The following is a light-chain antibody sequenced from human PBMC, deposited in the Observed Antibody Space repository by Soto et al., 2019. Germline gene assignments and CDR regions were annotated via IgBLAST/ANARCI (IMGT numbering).Light chain of an antibody. CDR1: SYNIGAGYD. CDR3: QSYDSSLSEV. V-gene: IGLV1-40*01. CDR2: GNS. J-gene: IGLJ1*01. Sequence: QSLLTQPPSVSGAPGQRVTISCTGSSYNIGAGYDVHWYQQLPGTAPKLLIYGNSNRPSGVPDRFSGSKSGTSASLAITGLQAEDEADYYCQSYDSSLSEVFGTGTKVTVL.